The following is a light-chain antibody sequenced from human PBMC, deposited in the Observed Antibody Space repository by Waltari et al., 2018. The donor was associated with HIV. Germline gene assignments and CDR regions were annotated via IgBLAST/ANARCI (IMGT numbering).Light chain of an antibody. CDR3: YSAADNNLRV. Sequence: SYELTQPSSVSVSPGQSARITCSGDVPAKQYARWFQQKPGQAPVLVIYKDSELPSGIPERFSGSSSGTTVTLTISGAQVEDEADYYCYSAADNNLRVFGGGTKLTVL. J-gene: IGLJ3*02. CDR1: VPAKQY. V-gene: IGLV3-27*01. CDR2: KDS.